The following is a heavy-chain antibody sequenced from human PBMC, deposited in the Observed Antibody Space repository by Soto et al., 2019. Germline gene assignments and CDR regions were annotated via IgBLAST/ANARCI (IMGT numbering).Heavy chain of an antibody. D-gene: IGHD3-10*01. CDR3: ARGMYLRGVIIDY. Sequence: GGSLRLSCAASGFTFSSYDMHWVRQATGKGLEWVSAIGTAGDTYYPGSVKGRFTISRENAKNSLYLQMNSLRAGDTAVYYCARGMYLRGVIIDYWGQGTLVTVSS. J-gene: IGHJ4*02. CDR1: GFTFSSYD. V-gene: IGHV3-13*01. CDR2: IGTAGDT.